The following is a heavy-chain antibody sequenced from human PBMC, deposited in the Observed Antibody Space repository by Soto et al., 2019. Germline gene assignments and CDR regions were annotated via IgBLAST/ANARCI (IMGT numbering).Heavy chain of an antibody. CDR2: INAGNGNT. J-gene: IGHJ1*01. V-gene: IGHV1-3*01. Sequence: ASVKVSCKASGYTFTSYAMHWVRQAPGQRLEWMGWINAGNGNTKYSQKFQGRVTITRDTSASTAYMELSSLRSEDTAVYYCARGGTTSRTFQHWGQGTLVTVSS. CDR3: ARGGTTSRTFQH. CDR1: GYTFTSYA. D-gene: IGHD1-7*01.